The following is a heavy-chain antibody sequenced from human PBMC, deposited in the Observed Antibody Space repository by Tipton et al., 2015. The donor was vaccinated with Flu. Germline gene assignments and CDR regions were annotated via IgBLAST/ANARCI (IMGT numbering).Heavy chain of an antibody. CDR1: GDSTSGSSHY. Sequence: LRLSCTVSGDSTSGSSHYWGWVRQSPEKGLEWIGSIYFSGHTYYNPSLKTRVTITADTSKNQFSLQLKSVTAADTAVYYCATPDHWGQGTLVTVSS. CDR3: ATPDH. V-gene: IGHV4-39*01. J-gene: IGHJ4*02. CDR2: IYFSGHT.